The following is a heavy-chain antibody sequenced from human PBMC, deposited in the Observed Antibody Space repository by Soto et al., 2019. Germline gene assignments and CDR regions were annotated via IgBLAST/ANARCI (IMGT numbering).Heavy chain of an antibody. J-gene: IGHJ6*02. CDR3: ARDGYSSSSDYYYGMDV. V-gene: IGHV4-31*03. CDR1: GGSISSGGYY. Sequence: SETLSLTCTVSGGSISSGGYYWSWIRQHPGKGLEWIGYIYYSGSTYYNPSLKSRVTITVDTSKNQFSLKLSSVTAADTAVYYCARDGYSSSSDYYYGMDVWGQGTTVTVSS. D-gene: IGHD6-6*01. CDR2: IYYSGST.